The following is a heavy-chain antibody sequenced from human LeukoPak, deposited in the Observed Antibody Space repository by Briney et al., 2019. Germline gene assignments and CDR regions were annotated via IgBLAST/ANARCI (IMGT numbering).Heavy chain of an antibody. CDR2: ISGSSTAI. D-gene: IGHD1-26*01. CDR3: ARGGGRSYSDAFDI. J-gene: IGHJ3*02. V-gene: IGHV3-48*02. Sequence: GGSLILSCAASGFTLSSSNMHWVRQAPGKGLEWVSFISGSSTAIYYADSVKGRFTISRDIARKSLYLQMNSLRDEDTAVYYCARGGGRSYSDAFDIWGQGTVVTVSS. CDR1: GFTLSSSN.